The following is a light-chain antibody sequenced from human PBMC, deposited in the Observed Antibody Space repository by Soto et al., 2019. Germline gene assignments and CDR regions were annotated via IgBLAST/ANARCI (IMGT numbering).Light chain of an antibody. J-gene: IGLJ1*01. CDR3: TSFTSTTSVYV. Sequence: QSALTQPASVSGSLGQSITISCTGTGRDIAGYNYISWYQQLPGKAPKLMIYEVTIRPSGISNRFSGSKSGNTASLTISGLQAEDEADYFCTSFTSTTSVYVFGTGTKVTV. V-gene: IGLV2-14*01. CDR1: GRDIAGYNY. CDR2: EVT.